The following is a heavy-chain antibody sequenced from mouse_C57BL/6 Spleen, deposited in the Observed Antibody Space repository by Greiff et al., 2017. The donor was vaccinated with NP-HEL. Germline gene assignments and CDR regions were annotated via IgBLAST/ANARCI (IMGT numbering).Heavy chain of an antibody. CDR2: IYPRSGNT. Sequence: VQLQQSGAELARPGASVKLSCKASGYTFTSYGISWVKQRTGQGLEWIGEIYPRSGNTYYNEKFKGKATLTADKSPSTAYMELRSLTSEDSAVYFCAREGSTMIRYYCDYWGQGTTLTVSS. J-gene: IGHJ2*01. CDR3: AREGSTMIRYYCDY. V-gene: IGHV1-81*01. D-gene: IGHD2-4*01. CDR1: GYTFTSYG.